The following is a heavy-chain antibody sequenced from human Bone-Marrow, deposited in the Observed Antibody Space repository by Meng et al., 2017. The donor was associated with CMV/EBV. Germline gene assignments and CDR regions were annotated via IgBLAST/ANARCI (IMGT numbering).Heavy chain of an antibody. CDR2: IRHSGYT. CDR3: AGGTSEAWELLHS. J-gene: IGHJ4*02. D-gene: IGHD1-26*01. CDR1: GGSFSNYF. V-gene: IGHV4-34*02. Sequence: QVQLQQWGAGLLKPSEXLSLTCDVYGGSFSNYFWTWIRQPPGKGLEWIGEIRHSGYTNYNPSLKSRVTISIDTSKNQFSLKLNSLTAADTAVYFCAGGTSEAWELLHSWGQGTLVTVSS.